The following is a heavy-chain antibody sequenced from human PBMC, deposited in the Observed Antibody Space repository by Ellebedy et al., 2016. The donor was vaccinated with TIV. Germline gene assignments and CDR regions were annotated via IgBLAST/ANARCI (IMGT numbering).Heavy chain of an antibody. CDR1: GFSLSTSGVG. CDR2: IYWDDDK. D-gene: IGHD4-17*01. Sequence: SGPTLVKPTQTLTLTCTFSGFSLSTSGVGVGWIRQPPGKALEWLALIYWDDDKRYSPSLKSRLTITKDTSKNQVVLTMTNMDPVDTATYYCAHRRDYGDYAPFDYWGQGTLVTVSS. V-gene: IGHV2-5*02. CDR3: AHRRDYGDYAPFDY. J-gene: IGHJ4*02.